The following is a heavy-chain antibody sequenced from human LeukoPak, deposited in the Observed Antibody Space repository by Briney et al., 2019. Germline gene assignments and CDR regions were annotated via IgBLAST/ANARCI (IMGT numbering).Heavy chain of an antibody. J-gene: IGHJ3*02. V-gene: IGHV3-48*03. CDR3: ATDYYHSSGQSPDAFDI. Sequence: PGGSLRLSCAASGFTFNTYEMNWVRQGPGKGLEWVSYISGSYSTIYYADSVKGRFTISRDNAKSTLHLQMNSLRAEDTAIYYCATDYYHSSGQSPDAFDIWGQGTMVTVSS. CDR2: ISGSYSTI. CDR1: GFTFNTYE. D-gene: IGHD3-22*01.